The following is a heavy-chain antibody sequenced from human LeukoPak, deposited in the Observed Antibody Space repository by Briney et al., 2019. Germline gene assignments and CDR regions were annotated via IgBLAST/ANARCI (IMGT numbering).Heavy chain of an antibody. D-gene: IGHD3-22*01. Sequence: SETLSLTCTVSGGSISSGAYYWSWIRQHPGKGLEWIGYIYYSGSTYYSPSLKSRVTISVDTSKNQFSLKLSSVTAADTAVYYCAKDGHYYDSSGYYYIDYWGQGTLVTVSS. CDR3: AKDGHYYDSSGYYYIDY. J-gene: IGHJ4*02. CDR1: GGSISSGAYY. V-gene: IGHV4-31*03. CDR2: IYYSGST.